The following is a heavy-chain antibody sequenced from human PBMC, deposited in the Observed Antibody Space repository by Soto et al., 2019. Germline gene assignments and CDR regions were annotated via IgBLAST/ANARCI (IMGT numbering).Heavy chain of an antibody. J-gene: IGHJ3*02. CDR3: ARELYYYDSSGHTGDAFDI. CDR2: ISAYNGNT. V-gene: IGHV1-18*04. D-gene: IGHD3-22*01. Sequence: EASVKVSCKASGYTFTSYGISWVREAPGQGLEWMGWISAYNGNTNYAQKLQGRVTMTTDTSTSTAYMELRSLRSDDTAVYYCARELYYYDSSGHTGDAFDIWGQGTMVTV. CDR1: GYTFTSYG.